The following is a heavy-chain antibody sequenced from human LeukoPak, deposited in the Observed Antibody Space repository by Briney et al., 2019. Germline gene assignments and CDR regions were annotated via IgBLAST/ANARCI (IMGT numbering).Heavy chain of an antibody. CDR1: GFTFSSYG. Sequence: GGSLRLSCAASGFTFSSYGMSWVRQGPGKGLEWVSFISGSGRSTNYADSVKGRFTISRDNAKNSLYLQMNSLRDEDTAVYYCARVGYAFDIWGQGTMVTVSS. J-gene: IGHJ3*02. CDR3: ARVGYAFDI. CDR2: ISGSGRST. V-gene: IGHV3-48*02.